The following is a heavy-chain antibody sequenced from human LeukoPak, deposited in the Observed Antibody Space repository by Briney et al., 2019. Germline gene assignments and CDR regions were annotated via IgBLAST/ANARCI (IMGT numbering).Heavy chain of an antibody. CDR1: GFTFSSYG. V-gene: IGHV3-21*01. CDR3: ARVPETLYYYDSSGHFDY. CDR2: ISSSSSYI. D-gene: IGHD3-22*01. Sequence: PGGSLRLSCAASGFTFSSYGMHWVRQAPGKGLEWVSSISSSSSYIYYADSVKGRFTISRDNAKNSLYLQMNSLRAEDTAVYYCARVPETLYYYDSSGHFDYWGQGTLVTVSS. J-gene: IGHJ4*02.